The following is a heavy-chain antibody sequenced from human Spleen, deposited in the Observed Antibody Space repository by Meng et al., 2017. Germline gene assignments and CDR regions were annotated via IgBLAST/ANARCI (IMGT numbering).Heavy chain of an antibody. Sequence: GESLKISCADSGFIVSSNYMSWVRQAPGKGLEWVSVIYSGGSTYYADSVKGRFTISRDNSKNTLYLQMNSLRAEDTAVYYCARDADWVIFDHWGQGALVTVSS. V-gene: IGHV3-66*02. CDR1: GFIVSSNY. D-gene: IGHD3-9*01. CDR2: IYSGGST. CDR3: ARDADWVIFDH. J-gene: IGHJ4*02.